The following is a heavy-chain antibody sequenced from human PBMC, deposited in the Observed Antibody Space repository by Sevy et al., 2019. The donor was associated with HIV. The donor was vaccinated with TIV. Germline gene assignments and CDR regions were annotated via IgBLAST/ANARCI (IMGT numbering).Heavy chain of an antibody. J-gene: IGHJ4*02. CDR3: AGAREHYDDNSGYFDY. CDR1: GYSLTKIS. V-gene: IGHV1-24*01. D-gene: IGHD3-22*01. Sequence: ASVKVSCKVSGYSLTKISMHWVRHAPGQGLEWMGCFDPEDGETIYAQRFQGRLTMTEDTYTDTAYMELSSVRSEDTAVYYCAGAREHYDDNSGYFDYWGQGTLVTVSS. CDR2: FDPEDGET.